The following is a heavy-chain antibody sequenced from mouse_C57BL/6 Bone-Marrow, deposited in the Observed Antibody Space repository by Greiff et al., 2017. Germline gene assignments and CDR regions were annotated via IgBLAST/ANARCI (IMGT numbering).Heavy chain of an antibody. CDR3: ARIYDGYDY. D-gene: IGHD2-3*01. J-gene: IGHJ2*01. CDR2: IYPSDSET. Sequence: QVQLQQPGAELVRPGSSVKLSCKASGYTFTSYWMDWVKQRPGQGLEWIGNIYPSDSETHYNQKFKDKATVTVDKSSSTAYMQLSSLTSEDSAVYYCARIYDGYDYWGQGTTLTVSS. CDR1: GYTFTSYW. V-gene: IGHV1-61*01.